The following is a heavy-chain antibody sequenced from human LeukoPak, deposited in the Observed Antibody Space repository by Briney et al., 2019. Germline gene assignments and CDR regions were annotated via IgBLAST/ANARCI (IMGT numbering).Heavy chain of an antibody. D-gene: IGHD6-13*01. CDR3: ARDHYSSSWYEAPYYYYYYGMDV. V-gene: IGHV3-30*03. J-gene: IGHJ6*02. CDR1: GFTFSSYG. CDR2: ISYDGSNK. Sequence: PGGSLRLSCAASGFTFSSYGMHWVRQAPGKGLEWVAVISYDGSNKYYADSVKGRFTISRDNSKNTLYLQMNSLRAEDTAVYYCARDHYSSSWYEAPYYYYYYGMDVWGQGTTVTVSS.